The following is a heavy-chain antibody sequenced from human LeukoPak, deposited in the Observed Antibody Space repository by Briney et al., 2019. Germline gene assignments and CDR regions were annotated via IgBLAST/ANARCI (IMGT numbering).Heavy chain of an antibody. D-gene: IGHD5-12*01. CDR3: ARHGDSGYDSYYFDY. CDR2: IDPSDSYT. V-gene: IGHV5-10-1*01. CDR1: GYSFTSYW. J-gene: IGHJ4*02. Sequence: GESLRISCKGSGYSFTSYWISWVRLMPGKGLEWMGRIDPSDSYTNYSPSFQGHVTISADKSISTAYLQWSSLKASDTAMYYCARHGDSGYDSYYFDYWGQGTLVTVSS.